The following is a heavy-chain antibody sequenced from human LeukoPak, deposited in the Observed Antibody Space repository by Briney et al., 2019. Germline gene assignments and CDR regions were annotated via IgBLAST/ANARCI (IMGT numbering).Heavy chain of an antibody. CDR3: AKGLIPGRLRYGVDV. D-gene: IGHD6-25*01. CDR1: GFTFSSYA. Sequence: GGSLRLSCAASGFTFSSYAMNWVRQAPGKGLEWVSGISESSGNTYYADSVKGRFTISRDNSKHTLYLQMNSLRAEHTAIYYCAKGLIPGRLRYGVDVWGPGTTVTVSS. CDR2: ISESSGNT. V-gene: IGHV3-23*01. J-gene: IGHJ6*02.